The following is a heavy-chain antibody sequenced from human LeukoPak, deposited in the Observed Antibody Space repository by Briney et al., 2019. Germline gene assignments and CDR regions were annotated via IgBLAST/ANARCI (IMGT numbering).Heavy chain of an antibody. Sequence: GASVKVSCKASGYTFTSYYMHWVRQAPGQGLEWMGIINPSGGSTSYAQKFQGRVTMTTDTSTSTAYMELRSLRSDDTAVYYCARARFLEWLCDYWGQGTLVTVSS. CDR1: GYTFTSYY. CDR3: ARARFLEWLCDY. V-gene: IGHV1-46*01. J-gene: IGHJ4*02. D-gene: IGHD3-3*01. CDR2: INPSGGST.